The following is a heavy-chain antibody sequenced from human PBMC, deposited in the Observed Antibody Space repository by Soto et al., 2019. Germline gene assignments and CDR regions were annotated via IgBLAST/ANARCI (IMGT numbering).Heavy chain of an antibody. CDR1: GFTFSSYG. V-gene: IGHV3-30*18. Sequence: QVQLVESGGGVVQPGRSLRLSCAASGFTFSSYGMHWVRQAPGKGLEWVAVISYDGSNKYYADSVKGRFTISRDNSKNTLYLQMNSLRAEDTAVYYCAKDRGKDYDSSGPTWFDTWGQGTLVTVSS. J-gene: IGHJ5*02. CDR3: AKDRGKDYDSSGPTWFDT. CDR2: ISYDGSNK. D-gene: IGHD3-22*01.